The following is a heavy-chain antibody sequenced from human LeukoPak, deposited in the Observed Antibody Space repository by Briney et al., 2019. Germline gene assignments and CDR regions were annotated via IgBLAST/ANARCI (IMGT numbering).Heavy chain of an antibody. J-gene: IGHJ4*02. CDR2: VSGSGGST. CDR1: GFTFSSYA. D-gene: IGHD4-17*01. Sequence: AGESLRLSCAASGFTFSSYAMIWVRQAPGQGLEWVSAVSGSGGSTYYADPVKSRRTISRDNAKNTLYLQINRRRAEETPLYYCPLDGDYLGADYWGQGNLVTVS. V-gene: IGHV3-23*01. CDR3: PLDGDYLGADY.